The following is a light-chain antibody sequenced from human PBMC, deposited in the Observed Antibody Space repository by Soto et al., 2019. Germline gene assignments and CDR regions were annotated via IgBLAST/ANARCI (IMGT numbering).Light chain of an antibody. J-gene: IGKJ1*01. V-gene: IGKV1-5*01. Sequence: QRTQSPSNLSASVGDRVTITCRASQSILSWLACYQQKPGKAPKLLIYDASSLESGVPSRFSGSGSGTDFTLTISRLEPEDFAVYYCQQYGRSGTFGQGTKVDIK. CDR2: DAS. CDR1: QSILSW. CDR3: QQYGRSGT.